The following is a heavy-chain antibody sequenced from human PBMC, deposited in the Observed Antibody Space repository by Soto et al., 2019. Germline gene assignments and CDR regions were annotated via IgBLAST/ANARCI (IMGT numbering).Heavy chain of an antibody. CDR1: GGSISSYS. D-gene: IGHD2-2*02. J-gene: IGHJ6*02. CDR3: ASGLRYCSSTSCYTGWMDV. V-gene: IGHV4-4*07. Sequence: PSETLSLTCTVSGGSISSYSWSWIRQLAGKGLGWIGRFYTSGSNNYNPSLKSGVTISVATSKNQFSLKLSSVTAADTAVYYCASGLRYCSSTSCYTGWMDVWGQGTTVTVSS. CDR2: FYTSGSN.